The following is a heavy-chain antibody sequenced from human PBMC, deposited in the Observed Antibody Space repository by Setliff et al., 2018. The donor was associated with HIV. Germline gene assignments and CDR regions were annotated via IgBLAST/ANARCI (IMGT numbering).Heavy chain of an antibody. CDR1: GGSISTSNYY. D-gene: IGHD6-19*01. CDR3: ARHYNGAVADAYSYYYMDV. CDR2: IYYSGNT. Sequence: SETLSLTCTVSGGSISTSNYYWGWIRQPPGKGLEWIGSIYYSGNTYYNPSLKSRVTISVDTSKNQFSLKLSSVTAADTAVYYCARHYNGAVADAYSYYYMDVWGKGTTVTVSS. V-gene: IGHV4-39*01. J-gene: IGHJ6*03.